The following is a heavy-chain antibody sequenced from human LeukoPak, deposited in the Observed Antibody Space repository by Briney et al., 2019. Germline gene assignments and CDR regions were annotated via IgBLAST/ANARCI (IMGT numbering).Heavy chain of an antibody. J-gene: IGHJ5*02. Sequence: SETLSLTCTVSGGSISSYYWSWIRQPPGKGLEWIGYIYYSGSTNYNPSLKSRVTISVDTSKNQFSLKLSSVTAADTAVYHCARDSVTIFAFDPWGQGTLVTVSS. CDR2: IYYSGST. CDR1: GGSISSYY. D-gene: IGHD3-3*01. CDR3: ARDSVTIFAFDP. V-gene: IGHV4-59*01.